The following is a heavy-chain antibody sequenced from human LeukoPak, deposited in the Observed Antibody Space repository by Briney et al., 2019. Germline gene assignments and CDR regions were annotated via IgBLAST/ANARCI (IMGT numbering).Heavy chain of an antibody. CDR1: GFTFSSYA. D-gene: IGHD6-13*01. CDR3: VKDMKIKAAGYYFDY. CDR2: IANDGRDK. J-gene: IGHJ4*02. Sequence: GGSLRLSCAASGFTFSSYAMHWVRQAPGKGLEWVAVIANDGRDKKYADSVRGRFTISRDNSKNTVYLQMNSLRAEDTAVFYCVKDMKIKAAGYYFDYWGQGTLVTVSS. V-gene: IGHV3-30*04.